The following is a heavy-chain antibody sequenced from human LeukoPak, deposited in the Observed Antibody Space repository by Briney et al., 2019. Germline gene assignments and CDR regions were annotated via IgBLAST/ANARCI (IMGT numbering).Heavy chain of an antibody. CDR2: IYYSGST. Sequence: SETLSLTCTVSGGSISSSSYYWGWIRQPPGKGLEWIGSIYYSGSTYYNPSLKSRVTISVDTSKNQFSLKLSSVTAADTAVYYCARSDSSSWRFDYWGQGTLVTVSS. V-gene: IGHV4-39*01. CDR1: GGSISSSSYY. CDR3: ARSDSSSWRFDY. J-gene: IGHJ4*02. D-gene: IGHD6-13*01.